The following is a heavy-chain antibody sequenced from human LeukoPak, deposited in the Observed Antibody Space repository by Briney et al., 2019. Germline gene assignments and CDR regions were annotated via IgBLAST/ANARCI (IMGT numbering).Heavy chain of an antibody. CDR3: ARARFGDLFSLDY. Sequence: GGSLRLSCAASELTFTGYWMNWVRQAPGKGLEWVANIKQDGGEKYYVDSVKGRFTISRDNAKNSLYLQVNNLRAEDTAIYYCARARFGDLFSLDYWGQGTLVTVSS. CDR2: IKQDGGEK. CDR1: ELTFTGYW. J-gene: IGHJ4*02. D-gene: IGHD3-10*02. V-gene: IGHV3-7*01.